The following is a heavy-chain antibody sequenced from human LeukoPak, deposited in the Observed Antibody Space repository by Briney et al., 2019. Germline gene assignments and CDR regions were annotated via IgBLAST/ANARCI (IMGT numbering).Heavy chain of an antibody. CDR1: GGSLSGYY. CDR2: INHSGST. CDR3: ARAWLVQTGYFDL. V-gene: IGHV4-34*01. D-gene: IGHD6-19*01. J-gene: IGHJ2*01. Sequence: PSETLSLTCAVYGGSLSGYYWSWIRQPPGKGLEWIGEINHSGSTNYNPSLKSRVTISVDTSKNQFSLKLSSVTAADTAVYYCARAWLVQTGYFDLWGRGTLVTVSS.